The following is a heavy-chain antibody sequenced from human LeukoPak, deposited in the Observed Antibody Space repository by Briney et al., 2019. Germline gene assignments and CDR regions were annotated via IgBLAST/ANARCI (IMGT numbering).Heavy chain of an antibody. CDR2: ISGSGGST. CDR3: VRVGYSYGYGDWNHFDY. V-gene: IGHV3-23*01. D-gene: IGHD5-18*01. CDR1: GFTFSSYA. J-gene: IGHJ4*02. Sequence: GSLRLSCAASGFTFSSYAMSWVRQAPGKGLEWVSAISGSGGSTYYADSVKGRFTISRDNSKNTLYLQMNSLRAEDTAVYFCVRVGYSYGYGDWNHFDYWGQGTLVTVSS.